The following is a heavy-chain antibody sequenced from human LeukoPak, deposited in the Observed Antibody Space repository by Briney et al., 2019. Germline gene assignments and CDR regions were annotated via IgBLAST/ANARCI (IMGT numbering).Heavy chain of an antibody. J-gene: IGHJ4*02. CDR2: INHSGST. D-gene: IGHD6-19*01. CDR1: GGSFSGYY. CDR3: ARQYSSGWYFSFDY. V-gene: IGHV4-34*01. Sequence: SETLSLTCAVYGGSFSGYYWSWIRQPPGKGLEWIGEINHSGSTNYNPSLKSRVTISVDTSKSQFSLKLSSVTAADTAVYYCARQYSSGWYFSFDYWGQGTLVTVSS.